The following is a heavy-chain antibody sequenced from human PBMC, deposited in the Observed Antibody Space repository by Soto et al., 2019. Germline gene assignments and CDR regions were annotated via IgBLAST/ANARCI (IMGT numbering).Heavy chain of an antibody. J-gene: IGHJ6*02. Sequence: GSLRLSCAASGXTLSGYYMNWVRQAPGRGLEWVSYISGSGSTIYYADSVKGRLTISRDNAKDSLSLQMNSLRHEDTAVYYCAREVVVFGVIIPTPMDVWGQGTTVTVSS. CDR1: GXTLSGYY. CDR3: AREVVVFGVIIPTPMDV. D-gene: IGHD3-22*01. V-gene: IGHV3-48*03. CDR2: ISGSGSTI.